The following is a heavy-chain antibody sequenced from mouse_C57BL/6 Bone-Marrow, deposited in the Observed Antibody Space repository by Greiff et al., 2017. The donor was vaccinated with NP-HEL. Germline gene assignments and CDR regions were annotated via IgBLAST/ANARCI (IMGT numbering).Heavy chain of an antibody. Sequence: EVKLVESEGGLVQPGSSMKLSCTASGFTFSDYYMAWVRQVPEKGLEWVANINYDGSSTYYLDSLKSRFIISRDNAKNILYLQMSSLKSEDTATYYCARKNYYGSSFDYWGKGTTLTVSS. CDR2: INYDGSST. V-gene: IGHV5-16*01. CDR3: ARKNYYGSSFDY. CDR1: GFTFSDYY. D-gene: IGHD1-1*01. J-gene: IGHJ2*01.